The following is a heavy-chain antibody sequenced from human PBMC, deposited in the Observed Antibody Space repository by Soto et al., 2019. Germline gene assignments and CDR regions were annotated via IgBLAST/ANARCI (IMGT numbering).Heavy chain of an antibody. Sequence: PGGSLRLSCAESGFNFSSKGIHWVRQAQDKRLKRIPVIWYDGSNKYYADSVKGRFTISRDNSKNTLYLQMNSLRAEDMAVYYCARAYCSGGSCYDRTYYYYGMDVWGQGTTVTVSS. J-gene: IGHJ6*02. V-gene: IGHV3-33*01. CDR1: GFNFSSKG. CDR3: ARAYCSGGSCYDRTYYYYGMDV. CDR2: IWYDGSNK. D-gene: IGHD2-15*01.